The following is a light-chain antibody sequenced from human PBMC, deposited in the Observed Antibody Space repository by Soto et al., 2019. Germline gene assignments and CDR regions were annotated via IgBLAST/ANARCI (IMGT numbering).Light chain of an antibody. V-gene: IGKV3-15*01. CDR2: DAS. J-gene: IGKJ5*01. CDR3: QQYNNWPIT. CDR1: QSVSGD. Sequence: EIVLTHSPATLSVSPGERVTLSCRASQSVSGDLAWYHHKPGQAPRLLIYDASTRALDTPARFAGSGSGTEFTLTISSLQSEDFAVYFCQQYNNWPITFGQGTRLAI.